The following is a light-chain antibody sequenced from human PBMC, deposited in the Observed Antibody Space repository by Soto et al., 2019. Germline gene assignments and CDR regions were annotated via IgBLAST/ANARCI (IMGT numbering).Light chain of an antibody. CDR1: QSISSW. CDR3: QQYNSYSQGT. CDR2: DAS. J-gene: IGKJ1*01. Sequence: DIQMTQSPSTLSASVGDRVTITCRASQSISSWLAWYQQKPGKAPKLLIYDASSLESGVPSRFSGSGSGTEFTLTISSLQPDDSATYYCQQYNSYSQGTFGQGTKVEIK. V-gene: IGKV1-5*01.